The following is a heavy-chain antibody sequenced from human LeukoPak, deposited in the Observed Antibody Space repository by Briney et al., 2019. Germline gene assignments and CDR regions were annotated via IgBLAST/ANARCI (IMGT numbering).Heavy chain of an antibody. Sequence: GGSLRLSCAASGFTFSSYAMSWVRQAPGKGLEWVSAIGGSGGSTYYADSVKGRFTISRDIPKNTLYLQMNSLRAEDTAVYYCARDLRDSSGYYAYFDYWGQGTLVTVSS. J-gene: IGHJ4*02. D-gene: IGHD3-22*01. V-gene: IGHV3-23*01. CDR1: GFTFSSYA. CDR2: IGGSGGST. CDR3: ARDLRDSSGYYAYFDY.